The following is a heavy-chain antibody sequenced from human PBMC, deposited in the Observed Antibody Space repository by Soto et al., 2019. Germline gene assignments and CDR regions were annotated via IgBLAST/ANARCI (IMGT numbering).Heavy chain of an antibody. CDR3: VSWVSAHFDY. Sequence: VLLLESGAGFVQPGGSVRLSCAAPQFTFGGLGLSWVRQSPGRGLEWVATISRDEDNTHYADSVNGRFTISKDRSTNTLHLQMASLRAEDTAMYYCVSWVSAHFDYWGRGTLVTVSS. CDR2: ISRDEDNT. V-gene: IGHV3-23*01. J-gene: IGHJ4*02. D-gene: IGHD2-8*01. CDR1: QFTFGGLG.